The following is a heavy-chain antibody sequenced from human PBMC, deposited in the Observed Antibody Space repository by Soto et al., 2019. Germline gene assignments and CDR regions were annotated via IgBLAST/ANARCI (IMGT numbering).Heavy chain of an antibody. D-gene: IGHD3-16*01. CDR2: IIPILGTT. CDR3: AAGGRDGYIK. J-gene: IGHJ4*02. V-gene: IGHV1-69*13. Sequence: SVKVSFRASRDTFNSYALTWVRQAPGQGLEWMGGIIPILGTTKYAQKFQGRVTMTADESKSTAYMELSSLRSEDRDVYFCAAGGRDGYIKWGQGTQVTVYS. CDR1: RDTFNSYA.